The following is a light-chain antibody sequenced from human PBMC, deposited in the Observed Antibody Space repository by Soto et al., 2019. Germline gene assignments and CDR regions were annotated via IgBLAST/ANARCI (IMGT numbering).Light chain of an antibody. CDR3: SSYTSSSTHV. Sequence: QSVLTQPPSVSGAPGQRVTISCTGSSSNIGGCYFVPWYQQHPGKAPKLLIHGVSNRPSGVSNRFSGSKSGNTASLTISGLQAEDEADYYCSSYTSSSTHVFGTGTKVTVL. J-gene: IGLJ1*01. V-gene: IGLV2-14*01. CDR1: SSNIGGCYF. CDR2: GVS.